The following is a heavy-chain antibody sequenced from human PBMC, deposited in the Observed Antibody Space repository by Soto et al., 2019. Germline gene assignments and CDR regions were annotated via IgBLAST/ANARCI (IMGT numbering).Heavy chain of an antibody. CDR3: ARGRLVVVVAAFFLGLVEGAFVI. CDR1: GGSFNGYY. D-gene: IGHD2-15*01. CDR2: INHSGST. J-gene: IGHJ3*02. V-gene: IGHV4-34*01. Sequence: SETLSLTCAVYGGSFNGYYWRWIRQPPGKGLEWIGEINHSGSTNYNPSLKSRVTISVDTSKNQFSLKLSSVTAADTAVYYCARGRLVVVVAAFFLGLVEGAFVISGQATIVSV.